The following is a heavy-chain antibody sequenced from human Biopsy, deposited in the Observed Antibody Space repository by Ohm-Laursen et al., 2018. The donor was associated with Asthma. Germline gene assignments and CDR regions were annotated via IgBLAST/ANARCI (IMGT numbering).Heavy chain of an antibody. V-gene: IGHV4-34*01. CDR1: GGYLTGPY. J-gene: IGHJ5*02. D-gene: IGHD1-20*01. CDR2: IDQSGYT. Sequence: SETLSLTCTVYGGYLTGPYWNWIRPPPGKGLEWIGEIDQSGYTNYNPSLKSRVTISADTSKNHFHLNLSSLTAADTAVYFCARAAITGIRGWFGPWGQGTQVTVSS. CDR3: ARAAITGIRGWFGP.